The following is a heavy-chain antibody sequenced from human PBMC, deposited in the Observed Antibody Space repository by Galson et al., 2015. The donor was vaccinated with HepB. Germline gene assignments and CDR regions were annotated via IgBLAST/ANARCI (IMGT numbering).Heavy chain of an antibody. CDR3: AKEGYCSGGSCAELYYFDY. V-gene: IGHV3-30*18. CDR2: ISYDGSNK. Sequence: LRLSCAASGFTFSSYGMHWVRQAPGKGLEWVAVISYDGSNKYYADSVKGRFTISRDNSKNTLYLQMNSLRAEDTAVYYCAKEGYCSGGSCAELYYFDYWGQGTLVTVSS. CDR1: GFTFSSYG. J-gene: IGHJ4*02. D-gene: IGHD2-15*01.